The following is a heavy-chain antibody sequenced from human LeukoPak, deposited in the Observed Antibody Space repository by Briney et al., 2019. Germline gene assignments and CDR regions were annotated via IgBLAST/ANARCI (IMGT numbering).Heavy chain of an antibody. V-gene: IGHV3-66*01. D-gene: IGHD6-19*01. CDR1: GFTVSSNY. J-gene: IGHJ1*01. CDR3: ARGVTGGWYGDFQH. CDR2: FYSGGST. Sequence: GGSLRLSRAASGFTVSSNYMSWVRQAPGKGLEWVSVFYSGGSTSYADSVKGRFTISRDNSKNTLYLQMNSLRAEDTAVYYCARGVTGGWYGDFQHWGQGTLVTVSS.